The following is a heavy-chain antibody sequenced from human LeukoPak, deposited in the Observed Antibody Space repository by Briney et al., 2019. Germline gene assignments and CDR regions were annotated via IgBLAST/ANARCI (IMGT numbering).Heavy chain of an antibody. Sequence: GGSLRLSCAASGFTFSSFSIYWVRQAPGMGLEHASAISGDGESTFYADSVKGRFTISRDNSKNTLYLQMGSLRTEDMAVYYCARVGDVTAFDIWGQGTMVTASS. D-gene: IGHD3-16*01. J-gene: IGHJ3*02. CDR1: GFTFSSFS. CDR2: ISGDGEST. CDR3: ARVGDVTAFDI. V-gene: IGHV3-64*02.